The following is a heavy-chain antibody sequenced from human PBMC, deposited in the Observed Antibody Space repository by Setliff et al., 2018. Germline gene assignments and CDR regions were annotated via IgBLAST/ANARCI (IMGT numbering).Heavy chain of an antibody. CDR1: GHSLTSNH. V-gene: IGHV1-2*02. D-gene: IGHD5-12*01. CDR2: INPNDGYT. Sequence: ASVKVSCKASGHSLTSNHFHWGRQAPGKGLEWMGTINPNDGYTIYAPAFQGRVAMTRDTSISTAYMELSSLRSDDTAVYYCARQPMDTIMVTFDYWGQGILVTVSS. J-gene: IGHJ4*02. CDR3: ARQPMDTIMVTFDY.